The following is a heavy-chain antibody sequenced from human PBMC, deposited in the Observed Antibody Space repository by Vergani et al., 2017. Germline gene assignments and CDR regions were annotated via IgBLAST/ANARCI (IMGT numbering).Heavy chain of an antibody. D-gene: IGHD2-2*01. CDR1: GFTFSSYA. V-gene: IGHV3-30-3*01. Sequence: QVQLVESGGGVVQPGRSLRLSCAASGFTFSSYAMHWVRQAPGKGLEGVAVISYDGSNKYYADSVKGRFTISRDNSKNTLYLQMNSLRAEDTAVYYCARGGDIVVVPAAGGYYMDVWGKGTTVTVSS. CDR3: ARGGDIVVVPAAGGYYMDV. J-gene: IGHJ6*03. CDR2: ISYDGSNK.